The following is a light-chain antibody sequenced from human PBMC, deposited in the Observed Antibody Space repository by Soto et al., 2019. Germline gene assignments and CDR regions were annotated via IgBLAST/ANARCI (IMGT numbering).Light chain of an antibody. Sequence: QSVLTQPASVSGSPGQSITISCIGTRTDIGGYNFVSWLQQHPGKAPKLIIFEVTNRPSGVSNRFSGSKSGNTASLTISGLRPADEANYYCSSYTSTNPYVFGSGTKVTVL. CDR2: EVT. J-gene: IGLJ1*01. CDR3: SSYTSTNPYV. V-gene: IGLV2-14*01. CDR1: RTDIGGYNF.